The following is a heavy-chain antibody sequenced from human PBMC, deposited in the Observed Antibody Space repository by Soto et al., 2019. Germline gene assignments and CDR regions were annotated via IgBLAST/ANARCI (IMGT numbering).Heavy chain of an antibody. CDR3: ARDRSYSPDYFDY. Sequence: SETLSLTCTDSGGSISSDDYYWSWIRQPPGKGLEWIGYIYYSGRTHYNPSLKSRLTISLDTSKNQFSLKLSSVSAADTAVYYCARDRSYSPDYFDYWGQGTLVTVSS. D-gene: IGHD1-26*01. CDR2: IYYSGRT. J-gene: IGHJ4*02. CDR1: GGSISSDDYY. V-gene: IGHV4-30-4*01.